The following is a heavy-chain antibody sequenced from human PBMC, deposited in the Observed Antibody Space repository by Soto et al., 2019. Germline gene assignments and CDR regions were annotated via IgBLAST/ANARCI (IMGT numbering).Heavy chain of an antibody. CDR2: ISGSGGST. V-gene: IGHV3-23*01. D-gene: IGHD3-10*01. CDR1: GFTFSSYA. CDR3: AKDNFFTMVRGVLETRHAS. J-gene: IGHJ4*02. Sequence: GGSLRLSCAASGFTFSSYAMSWVRQAPGKGLEWVSAISGSGGSTYYADSVKGRFTISRDNSKNTLYLQMNSLRAEDTAVYYCAKDNFFTMVRGVLETRHASGGQETLFTVPS.